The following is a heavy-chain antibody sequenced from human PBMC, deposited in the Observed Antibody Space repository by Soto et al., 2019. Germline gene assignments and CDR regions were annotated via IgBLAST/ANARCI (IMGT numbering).Heavy chain of an antibody. CDR1: GYTFTSYD. CDR3: ARGYCTNGVCYLYYYYYYYMDV. D-gene: IGHD2-8*01. V-gene: IGHV1-8*01. J-gene: IGHJ6*03. CDR2: MNPNSGNT. Sequence: ASVKVSCMASGYTFTSYDINWVRQATGQGLEWMGWMNPNSGNTGYAQKFQGRVTMTRNTSISTAYMELSSLRSEDTAVYYCARGYCTNGVCYLYYYYYYYMDVWGKGTTVTVSS.